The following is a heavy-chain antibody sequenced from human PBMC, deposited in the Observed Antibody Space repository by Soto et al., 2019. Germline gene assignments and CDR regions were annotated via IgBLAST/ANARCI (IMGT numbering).Heavy chain of an antibody. V-gene: IGHV3-33*06. D-gene: IGHD6-19*01. CDR2: IWYDGSNK. CDR3: AKTKMAGTVGDY. CDR1: GFTFSSYG. Sequence: GGSLRLSCAVSGFTFSSYGMHWVRQAPGKGLEGVAVIWYDGSNKYYADSVKGRFTISRDNSKNTLYLQMNSLRAEDTAVYYCAKTKMAGTVGDYWGQGTLVTVSS. J-gene: IGHJ4*02.